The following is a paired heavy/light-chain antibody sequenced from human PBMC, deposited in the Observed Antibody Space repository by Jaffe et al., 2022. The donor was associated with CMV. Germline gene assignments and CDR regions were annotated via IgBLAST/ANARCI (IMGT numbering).Light chain of an antibody. V-gene: IGLV1-47*01. CDR3: TAWDDSLSAV. Sequence: QSVLTQPPSASGTPGQRVTISCSGSSSNIGSNYVHWYQQHPGTAPKLLIYRNNQRPSGVPDRFSGSKSGTSASLAISGLRFEDEADYYCTAWDDSLSAVFGGGTKLTVL. J-gene: IGLJ3*02. CDR1: SSNIGSNY. CDR2: RNN.
Heavy chain of an antibody. V-gene: IGHV1-46*01. CDR1: GYPFTSYY. Sequence: QVQLVQSGAEVKKSGASVKVSCKASGYPFTSYYMNWVRQAPGQGPEWMGVINPSGGSTQYAQKFQGRLIATRDTSTSTVYMELSSLQSEDTAVYYCARDDGTSWGTYQYYAMDVWGQGTTVTVSS. CDR3: ARDDGTSWGTYQYYAMDV. D-gene: IGHD6-13*01. J-gene: IGHJ6*02. CDR2: INPSGGST.